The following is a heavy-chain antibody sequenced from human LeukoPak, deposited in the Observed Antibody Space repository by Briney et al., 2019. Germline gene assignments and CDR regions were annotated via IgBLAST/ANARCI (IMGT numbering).Heavy chain of an antibody. J-gene: IGHJ4*02. CDR2: IYTSGST. CDR3: AGSIFGVAPFDY. CDR1: GGSISSGSYY. D-gene: IGHD3-3*01. Sequence: SETLSLTCTVSGGSISSGSYYWSWIRQPAGKGLEWIGRIYTSGSTNYNPSLKSRVTISVDTSKNQFSLKLSSVTAADTAVYYCAGSIFGVAPFDYWGQGTLVTVSS. V-gene: IGHV4-61*02.